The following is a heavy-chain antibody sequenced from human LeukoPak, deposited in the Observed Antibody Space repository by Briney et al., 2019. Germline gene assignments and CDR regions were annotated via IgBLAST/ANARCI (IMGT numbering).Heavy chain of an antibody. CDR3: ARDREASLVVPAGAWDY. J-gene: IGHJ4*02. CDR1: GFTFSSYA. CDR2: ISYDGSNK. D-gene: IGHD2-2*01. Sequence: PGGSLRLSCAASGFTFSSYAMHWVRQAPGQGLEWVAVISYDGSNKYYADSVKGRFTISRDNSKNTLYLQMNSLRAEDTAVYYCARDREASLVVPAGAWDYWGQGTLVTVSS. V-gene: IGHV3-30-3*01.